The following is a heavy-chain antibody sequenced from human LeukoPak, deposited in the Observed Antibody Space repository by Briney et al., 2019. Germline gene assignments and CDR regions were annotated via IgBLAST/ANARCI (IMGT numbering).Heavy chain of an antibody. V-gene: IGHV3-23*01. J-gene: IGHJ5*02. CDR3: EKGHLHILVVHNWFDP. Sequence: GGSLRLSCAASGFTFSSYAMSWVRQAPGKGLEWVSAISGSGGSTYYADSVKGRFTISRDNSKNTQYLQMNSLRAEDTAVYYCEKGHLHILVVHNWFDPWGQGTLVTVSS. CDR1: GFTFSSYA. D-gene: IGHD2-21*01. CDR2: ISGSGGST.